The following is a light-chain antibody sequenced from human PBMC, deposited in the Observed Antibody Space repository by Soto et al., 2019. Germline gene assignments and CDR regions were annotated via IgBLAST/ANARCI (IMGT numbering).Light chain of an antibody. J-gene: IGKJ2*01. CDR2: GAS. CDR3: QQYGSSPHT. V-gene: IGKV3-20*01. Sequence: EIVLTQSPGTLSLSPGERATLSCRASQSVSSSYLAWYQHKPGQAPRLLIYGASSRATGIPDRFSGSGSGTDFTLTLSRLEPEDFAVYYCQQYGSSPHTFGQGNKLEIK. CDR1: QSVSSSY.